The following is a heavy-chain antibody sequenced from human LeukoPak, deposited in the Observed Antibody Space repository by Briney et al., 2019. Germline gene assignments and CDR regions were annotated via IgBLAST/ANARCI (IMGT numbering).Heavy chain of an antibody. Sequence: ASVKVSCKASGYTFTSYGISWGRQAPGQGLEWMGWISPYIGNTNYAQKLQGRVTMTTDTSTSTAYMELRSLRSDDTAVYYCARESRFGGYDSSGYYPSDYWGQGTLVTVSS. V-gene: IGHV1-18*01. J-gene: IGHJ4*02. CDR2: ISPYIGNT. CDR1: GYTFTSYG. CDR3: ARESRFGGYDSSGYYPSDY. D-gene: IGHD3-22*01.